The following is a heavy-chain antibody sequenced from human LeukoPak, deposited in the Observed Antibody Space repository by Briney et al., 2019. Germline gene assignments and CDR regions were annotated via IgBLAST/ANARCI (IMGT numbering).Heavy chain of an antibody. J-gene: IGHJ6*02. CDR1: GFTFSSYA. CDR3: AKDLTTGQYYGMDV. Sequence: GGSLRPSCAASGFTFSSYAMHWVRQAPGKGLEWVAVISYDGSNKYYADSVKGRFTISRDNAKNSLYLQMNSLRAEDTALYYCAKDLTTGQYYGMDVWGQGTTVTVSS. CDR2: ISYDGSNK. D-gene: IGHD4-11*01. V-gene: IGHV3-30-3*01.